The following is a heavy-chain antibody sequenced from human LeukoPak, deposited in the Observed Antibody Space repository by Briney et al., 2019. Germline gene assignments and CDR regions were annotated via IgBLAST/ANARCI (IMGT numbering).Heavy chain of an antibody. CDR3: TTDLYYGSSGYYY. Sequence: GGSLRLSCAASGFTFSNAWMSWVRQAPGKGLEWVGRIKSKTDGGTTDYAAPGKGRFTISRDDSKNTLYLQTNSLKTEDTAVYYCTTDLYYGSSGYYYWGQGTLVTVSS. CDR2: IKSKTDGGTT. CDR1: GFTFSNAW. V-gene: IGHV3-15*01. D-gene: IGHD3-22*01. J-gene: IGHJ4*02.